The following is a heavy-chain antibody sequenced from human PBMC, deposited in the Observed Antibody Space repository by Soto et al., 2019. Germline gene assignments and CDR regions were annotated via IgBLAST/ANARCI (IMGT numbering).Heavy chain of an antibody. CDR1: GFTFRSYA. CDR3: AKGGPTFLNWFGP. V-gene: IGHV3-23*01. D-gene: IGHD5-12*01. CDR2: ISNSGHSA. Sequence: PGGSLRLSCSASGFTFRSYAMNWVRQAPGKGLEWISVISNSGHSAYYADSVKGRFTISRDNSKNTLYLQIKSLRAEDTAAYYCAKGGPTFLNWFGPWGQGTLVTVSS. J-gene: IGHJ5*02.